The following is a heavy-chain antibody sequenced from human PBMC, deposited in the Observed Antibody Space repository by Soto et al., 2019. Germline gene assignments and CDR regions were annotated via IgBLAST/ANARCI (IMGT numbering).Heavy chain of an antibody. J-gene: IGHJ4*02. V-gene: IGHV3-53*01. CDR1: GFTVSSNY. CDR3: ARGPVDTGMGPRFDY. CDR2: IYSGGST. Sequence: GGSLRLSCAASGFTVSSNYMSWVRQAPGKGLEWVSVIYSGGSTYYADSVKGRFTISRDNSKNTLYLQMNSLRAEDTAVYYCARGPVDTGMGPRFDYWGQGTLVTVSS. D-gene: IGHD5-18*01.